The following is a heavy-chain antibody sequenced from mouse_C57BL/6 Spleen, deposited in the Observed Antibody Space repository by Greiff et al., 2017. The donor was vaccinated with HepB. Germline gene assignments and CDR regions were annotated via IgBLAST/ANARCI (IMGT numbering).Heavy chain of an antibody. CDR2: INPSSGYT. Sequence: VQLQQSGAELVKPGASVKMSCKASGYTFTSYTMHWVKRRPGQGLEWIGYINPSSGYTKYNQKFKDKATLTADKSSSTAYMKLSSLTSEDSAVYYCARKSTRASYWGQGTTLTVSS. J-gene: IGHJ2*01. V-gene: IGHV1-4*01. CDR1: GYTFTSYT. CDR3: ARKSTRASY. D-gene: IGHD3-1*01.